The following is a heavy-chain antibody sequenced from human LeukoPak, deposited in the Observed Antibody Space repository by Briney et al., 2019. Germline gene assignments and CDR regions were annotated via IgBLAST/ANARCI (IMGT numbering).Heavy chain of an antibody. V-gene: IGHV1-46*01. D-gene: IGHD2/OR15-2a*01. Sequence: ASVKVSCKASGYTFTSYYMRWVRQAPGQGLEWMGIINPSGGSTSYAQKFQGRVTMTRDTSTSTVYMELSSLRSEDTAVYYCATPLLSRGPNPKNDYWGQGTLVTVSS. CDR1: GYTFTSYY. CDR2: INPSGGST. J-gene: IGHJ4*02. CDR3: ATPLLSRGPNPKNDY.